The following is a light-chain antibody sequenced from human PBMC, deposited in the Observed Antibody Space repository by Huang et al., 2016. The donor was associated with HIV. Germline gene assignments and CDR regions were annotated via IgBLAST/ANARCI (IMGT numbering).Light chain of an antibody. Sequence: EIVLTQSPATLSLSPGERATLSCRASQRVSRLLAWYQQKAGQAPRRLSYDASNRAIDIPARFSGSGSGTEFTLTISSLEPEDFAVYYCQQRSSWPRVTFGGGTKVELK. J-gene: IGKJ4*01. CDR1: QRVSRL. V-gene: IGKV3-11*01. CDR3: QQRSSWPRVT. CDR2: DAS.